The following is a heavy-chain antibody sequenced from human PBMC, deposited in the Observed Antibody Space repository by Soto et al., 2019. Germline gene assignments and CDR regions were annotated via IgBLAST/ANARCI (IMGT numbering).Heavy chain of an antibody. CDR2: IWYDGNK. CDR3: ARDEVDYGGLDV. V-gene: IGHV3-33*01. J-gene: IGHJ6*02. Sequence: QVQPVESGGGVVQPGRSLRLSCAASGFTFSSHGIHWVRQAPGKGLEWVAVIWYDGNKNYADSVKGRFTISRDNSKNTLYVQMNSLRAEDTAVYYCARDEVDYGGLDVWGQGTTVTVSS. CDR1: GFTFSSHG. D-gene: IGHD3-10*01.